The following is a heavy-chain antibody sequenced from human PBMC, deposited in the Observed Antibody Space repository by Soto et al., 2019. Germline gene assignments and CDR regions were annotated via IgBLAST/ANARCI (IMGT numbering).Heavy chain of an antibody. CDR2: IYYSGST. V-gene: IGHV4-31*03. D-gene: IGHD3-22*01. CDR1: GGSISSGGYY. CDR3: ARMRIQHRSGYPHYFDY. J-gene: IGHJ4*02. Sequence: SETLSLTCTVSGGSISSGGYYWSWIRQHPGKGLEWIGYIYYSGSTYYNPSLKSRVTISVDTSKNQFSLKLSSVTAADTAVYYCARMRIQHRSGYPHYFDYWGQGTLVTVSS.